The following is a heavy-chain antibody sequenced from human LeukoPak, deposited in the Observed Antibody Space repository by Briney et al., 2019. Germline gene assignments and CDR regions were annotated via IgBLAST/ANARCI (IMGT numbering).Heavy chain of an antibody. CDR3: AGEGNYALEH. Sequence: PSETLSLTCGVFGVSINDYYWSWIRQSPGKGLEWIGEISHTEGTRYNPSLESRVTMSVGTSENQLSLKLIFVTAADTAVYYCAGEGNYALEHWGQGTLVTVSS. V-gene: IGHV4-34*01. CDR1: GVSINDYY. D-gene: IGHD1-7*01. CDR2: ISHTEGT. J-gene: IGHJ1*01.